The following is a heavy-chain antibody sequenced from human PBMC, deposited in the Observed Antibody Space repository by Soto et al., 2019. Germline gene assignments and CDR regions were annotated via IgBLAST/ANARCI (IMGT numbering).Heavy chain of an antibody. CDR2: IYYSGTT. V-gene: IGHV4-39*01. CDR1: GYSLSSNTFY. J-gene: IGHJ4*02. Sequence: QVQLQASGPGLVRPSETLYLSCAVSGYSLSSNTFYWGWIRQAPGRGLEWIGNIYYSGTTSYNPSLKRRGIISAVASRNTFSLNLASVTAADTAVYYCARHGGTVIMITFGEVVPMVAFDFWGQGALVNVSS. D-gene: IGHD3-16*01. CDR3: ARHGGTVIMITFGEVVPMVAFDF.